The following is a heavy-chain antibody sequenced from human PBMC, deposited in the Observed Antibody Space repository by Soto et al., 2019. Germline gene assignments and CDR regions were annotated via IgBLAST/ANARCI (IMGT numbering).Heavy chain of an antibody. V-gene: IGHV3-11*06. CDR3: AKAIVAVSGYYFDH. CDR1: GFSFSDSY. Sequence: QVQLVESGGDLVKPGGSLRLACAASGFSFSDSYMSWVRQAPGKGLEWLSYISGGSSYTNYVDSVQGRFTISRDNAKGSLYPEMNSLRADDTADYYCAKAIVAVSGYYFDHWGQGNLVTVSS. D-gene: IGHD2-21*01. CDR2: ISGGSSYT. J-gene: IGHJ4*02.